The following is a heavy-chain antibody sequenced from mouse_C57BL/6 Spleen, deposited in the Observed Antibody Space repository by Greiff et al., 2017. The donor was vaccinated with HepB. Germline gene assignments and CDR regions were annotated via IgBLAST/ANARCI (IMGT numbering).Heavy chain of an antibody. CDR2: IDPETGGT. V-gene: IGHV1-15*01. CDR3: TRKGEDY. Sequence: VQLQESGAELVRPGASVTLSCKASGYTFTDYEMHWVKQTPVHGLEWIGAIDPETGGTAYNQKFKGKAILTADKSSSTAYMELRSLTSEDSAVYYCTRKGEDYWGQGTTLTVSS. CDR1: GYTFTDYE. J-gene: IGHJ2*01.